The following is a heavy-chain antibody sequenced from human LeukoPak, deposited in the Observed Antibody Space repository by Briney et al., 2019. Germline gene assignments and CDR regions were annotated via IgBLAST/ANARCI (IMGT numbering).Heavy chain of an antibody. CDR3: ATDQRYAFDY. CDR1: GFSFGDYP. D-gene: IGHD3-9*01. J-gene: IGHJ4*02. Sequence: GGSLRLSCAASGFSFGDYPMNWVRQAPGKGLEWVSNIRTSSEGANLAFYADSVKGRVTFSRDDAKNTLYLHMHSLRDDDTAVYYCATDQRYAFDYWGQGILVTVSS. CDR2: IRTSSEGANLA. V-gene: IGHV3-48*02.